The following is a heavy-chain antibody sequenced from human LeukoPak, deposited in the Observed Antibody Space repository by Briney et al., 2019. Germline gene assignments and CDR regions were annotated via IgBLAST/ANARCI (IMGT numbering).Heavy chain of an antibody. CDR2: ISAYNGNT. V-gene: IGHV1-18*04. D-gene: IGHD5-18*01. J-gene: IGHJ4*02. CDR1: GYTFTSYY. Sequence: ASVKVSCKASGYTFTSYYMHWVRQAPGQGLEWMGWISAYNGNTNYAQKLQGRVTMTTDTSTSTAYMELRSLRSDDTAVYYCARDGGRGYSYGSEYWGQGTLVTVSS. CDR3: ARDGGRGYSYGSEY.